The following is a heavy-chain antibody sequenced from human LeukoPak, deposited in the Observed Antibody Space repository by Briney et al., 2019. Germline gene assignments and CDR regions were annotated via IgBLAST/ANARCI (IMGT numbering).Heavy chain of an antibody. D-gene: IGHD1-7*01. CDR2: IIPIFGTA. V-gene: IGHV1-69*13. CDR3: GGTQQRYYYGMDV. Sequence: ASVKVSCKASGGTFSSYAISWVRQAPGQGLEWMGGIIPIFGTANYAQKFQGRVTITADESTSTAHMELSSLRSEDTAVYYCGGTQQRYYYGMDVWGQGTTVTVSS. J-gene: IGHJ6*02. CDR1: GGTFSSYA.